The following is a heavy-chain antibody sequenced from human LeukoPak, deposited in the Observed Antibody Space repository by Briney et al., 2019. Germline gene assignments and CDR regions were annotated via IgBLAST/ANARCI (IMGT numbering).Heavy chain of an antibody. CDR2: INHSGST. D-gene: IGHD3-22*01. CDR1: GGSFSDYY. Sequence: PSETLSLTCAVYGGSFSDYYCSWIRQPPGKGLEWIGEINHSGSTNYNPSLKSRVTISVDTSKNQFSLKLSSVTAADTAVYYCARAWYDSSGHRTYYYYGMDVWGQGTTVTVSS. J-gene: IGHJ6*02. CDR3: ARAWYDSSGHRTYYYYGMDV. V-gene: IGHV4-34*01.